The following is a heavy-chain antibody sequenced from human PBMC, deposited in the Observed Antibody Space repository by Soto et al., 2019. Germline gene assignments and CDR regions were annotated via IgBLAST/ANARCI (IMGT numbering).Heavy chain of an antibody. CDR1: GYTFTSYG. V-gene: IGHV1-18*04. CDR2: ISAYNGDT. J-gene: IGHJ5*02. D-gene: IGHD6-6*01. Sequence: ASVKVSCKASGYTFTSYGITWERQAPGQDLEWMGWISAYNGDTNYAQRLQGRVTMTKDTSTSTFYMEMKSLKSDDTAVYYCARDQEYSISGLKWFDRWG. CDR3: ARDQEYSISGLKWFDR.